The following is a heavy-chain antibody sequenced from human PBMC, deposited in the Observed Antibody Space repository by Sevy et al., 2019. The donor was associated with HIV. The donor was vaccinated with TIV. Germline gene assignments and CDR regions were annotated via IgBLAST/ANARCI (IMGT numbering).Heavy chain of an antibody. CDR2: ISSSGSTI. D-gene: IGHD6-13*01. J-gene: IGHJ6*02. CDR1: GFTFSDYY. V-gene: IGHV3-11*01. CDR3: ARERIAAAGTGSFYYYYGMDV. Sequence: GGSLRLSCAASGFTFSDYYMSWIRQAPGKGLEWVSYISSSGSTIYYADSVKGQFTISRDNAKNSLYLQMNSLRAEDTAVYYCARERIAAAGTGSFYYYYGMDVWGQGTTVTVSS.